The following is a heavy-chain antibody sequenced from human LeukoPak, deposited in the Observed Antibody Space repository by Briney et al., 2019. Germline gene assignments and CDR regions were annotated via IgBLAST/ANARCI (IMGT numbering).Heavy chain of an antibody. J-gene: IGHJ4*02. V-gene: IGHV4-38-2*02. Sequence: SETLSLTCTVSGGSISSYYWGWIRQPPGKGLEWIGSIYHSGSTYYNPSLKSRVTISVDTSKNQFSLKLSSVTAADTAVYYCAREDCSSTSCYGTGYWGQGPLITVSS. CDR3: AREDCSSTSCYGTGY. CDR1: GGSISSYY. CDR2: IYHSGST. D-gene: IGHD2-2*01.